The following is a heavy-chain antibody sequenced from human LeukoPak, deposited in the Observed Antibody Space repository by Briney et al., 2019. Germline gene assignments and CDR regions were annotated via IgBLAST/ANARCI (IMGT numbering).Heavy chain of an antibody. J-gene: IGHJ4*02. V-gene: IGHV3-30*01. CDR3: ARDHYYDSSGSHIAPDY. Sequence: PGGSLRLSCAASGFTFSSYAMHWVRQAPGKGLEWVAVISYDGSNKYYADSVKGRFTISRDNSKNTLYLQMNSLRAEDTAVYYCARDHYYDSSGSHIAPDYWGQGTLVTVSS. D-gene: IGHD3-22*01. CDR1: GFTFSSYA. CDR2: ISYDGSNK.